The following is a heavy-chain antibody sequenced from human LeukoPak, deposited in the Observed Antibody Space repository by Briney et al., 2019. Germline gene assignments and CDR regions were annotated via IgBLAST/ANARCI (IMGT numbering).Heavy chain of an antibody. J-gene: IGHJ3*02. CDR1: GGTFSSYA. CDR2: IIPIFGTA. D-gene: IGHD2-15*01. Sequence: SVKVSCKASGGTFSSYAISWVRQAPGQGLEWMGGIIPIFGTANYAQKFQGRVTITADESTSTAYMELSSLRSEDTAVYYCAREGFWSVVAAAFDIWGQGTMVTVSS. V-gene: IGHV1-69*13. CDR3: AREGFWSVVAAAFDI.